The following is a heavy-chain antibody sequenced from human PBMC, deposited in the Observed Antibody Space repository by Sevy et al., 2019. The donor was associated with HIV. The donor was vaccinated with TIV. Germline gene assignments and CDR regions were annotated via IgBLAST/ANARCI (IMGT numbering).Heavy chain of an antibody. Sequence: GGSLRLSCEASGFTFGMYWMTWVRQIPGKGLEWVANIKKDGSEKYYVDSVKGRFTISRDNAKNSLYLQMNSLTAEDTAVYYCARDHVVVEPLANYGMDVWGQGTTVTVSS. CDR2: IKKDGSEK. J-gene: IGHJ6*02. CDR3: ARDHVVVEPLANYGMDV. V-gene: IGHV3-7*03. CDR1: GFTFGMYW. D-gene: IGHD2-2*01.